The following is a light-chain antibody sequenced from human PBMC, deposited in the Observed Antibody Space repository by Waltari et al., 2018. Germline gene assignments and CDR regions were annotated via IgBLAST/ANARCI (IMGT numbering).Light chain of an antibody. V-gene: IGKV1-39*01. CDR3: QQSKEVPFT. CDR1: QTLTTY. CDR2: ASS. Sequence: DIQLTQSPSYLSASVGDRVTITCRASQTLTTYLNWYQQRPGTAPKFLIYASSNLETGVPSRFSGGVSGTDFTLTISCLQPDDFATYYCQQSKEVPFTFGQGTKLEIK. J-gene: IGKJ2*01.